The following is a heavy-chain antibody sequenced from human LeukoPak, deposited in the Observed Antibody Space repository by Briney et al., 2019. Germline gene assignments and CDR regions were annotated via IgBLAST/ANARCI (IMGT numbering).Heavy chain of an antibody. Sequence: ASVKVSCKASGYTFTGYYMHWVRQAPGQGLEWMGWINPNSGGTNYAQKFRGRVTMTRDTSISTAYMELSRLRSDDTAVYYCARNLGYSSSWGNYWGQGTLVTVSS. CDR1: GYTFTGYY. D-gene: IGHD6-13*01. J-gene: IGHJ4*02. CDR2: INPNSGGT. V-gene: IGHV1-2*02. CDR3: ARNLGYSSSWGNY.